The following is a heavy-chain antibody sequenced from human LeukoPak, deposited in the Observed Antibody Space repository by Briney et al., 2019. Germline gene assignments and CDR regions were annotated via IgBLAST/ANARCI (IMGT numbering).Heavy chain of an antibody. J-gene: IGHJ4*02. Sequence: GGSLRLSCAASGFTFSSYGMHWVRQAPGKGLEWVAFIRYDGSNKYYADSVKGRFTISRDSSKNTLYLQMNTLRAEDTALYYCARAFPAGSGSFGPYFDYWGQGTLVTVSS. D-gene: IGHD3-10*01. CDR2: IRYDGSNK. CDR3: ARAFPAGSGSFGPYFDY. V-gene: IGHV3-30*02. CDR1: GFTFSSYG.